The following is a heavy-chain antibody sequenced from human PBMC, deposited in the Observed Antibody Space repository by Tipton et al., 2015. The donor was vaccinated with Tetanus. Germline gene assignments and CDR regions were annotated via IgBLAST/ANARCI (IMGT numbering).Heavy chain of an antibody. CDR1: GFTFSSYG. CDR3: AREKFAAARHWLRQGWYFDL. Sequence: SLRLSCAASGFTFSSYGMHWVRQAPGKGLEWVAVISYDGSNKYYADSVKGRFTISRDNSKNTLYLQMNSLRAEDTAVYYCAREKFAAARHWLRQGWYFDLWGRGTLVTVAS. D-gene: IGHD6-6*01. CDR2: ISYDGSNK. V-gene: IGHV3-30*03. J-gene: IGHJ2*01.